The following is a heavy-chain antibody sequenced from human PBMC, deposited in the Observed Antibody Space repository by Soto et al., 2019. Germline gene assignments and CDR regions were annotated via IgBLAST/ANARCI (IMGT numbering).Heavy chain of an antibody. Sequence: PGGSLRLSCAASGFTFSTYAMTWVRQAPGKGLEWVSIISSSGDATYYLDSVKGRFTISRDNSRNTLNLQMHSLRAEDPAVYYCAKNGDFWSWGMDVWEQGSKVPVSS. D-gene: IGHD3-3*01. V-gene: IGHV3-23*01. CDR2: ISSSGDAT. J-gene: IGHJ6*01. CDR1: GFTFSTYA. CDR3: AKNGDFWSWGMDV.